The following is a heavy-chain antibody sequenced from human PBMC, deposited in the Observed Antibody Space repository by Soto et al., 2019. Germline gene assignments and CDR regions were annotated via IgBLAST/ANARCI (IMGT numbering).Heavy chain of an antibody. V-gene: IGHV3-21*01. CDR3: ARLGQYYDILTGYYNNWFDP. CDR1: GFTFSSYS. D-gene: IGHD3-9*01. Sequence: LRLSCAASGFTFSSYSMNWVRQAPGKGLEWVSSISSSSSYIYYADSVKGRFTISRDNAKNSLYLQMNSLRAEDTAVYYCARLGQYYDILTGYYNNWFDPWGQGTLVTVSS. CDR2: ISSSSSYI. J-gene: IGHJ5*02.